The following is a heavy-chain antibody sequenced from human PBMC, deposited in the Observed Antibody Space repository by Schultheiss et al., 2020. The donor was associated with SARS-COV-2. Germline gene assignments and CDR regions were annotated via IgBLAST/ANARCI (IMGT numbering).Heavy chain of an antibody. V-gene: IGHV3-21*04. CDR2: ISSSSSYI. J-gene: IGHJ6*03. D-gene: IGHD6-13*01. CDR1: GLTFSNAW. Sequence: GGSLRLSFAASGLTFSNAWMHWVRQAPGKGLEWVSSISSSSSYIYYADSVKGRFTISRDNAKNSLYLQMNSLRAEDTAVYYCARVCSSWTYYYYYYMDVWGKGTTVTVSS. CDR3: ARVCSSWTYYYYYYMDV.